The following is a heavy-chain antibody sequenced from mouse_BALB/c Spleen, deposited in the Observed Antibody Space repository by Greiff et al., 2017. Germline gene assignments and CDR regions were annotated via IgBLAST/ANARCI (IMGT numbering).Heavy chain of an antibody. D-gene: IGHD2-1*01. CDR2: IRLKSNNYAT. CDR1: GFTFSNYW. J-gene: IGHJ1*01. Sequence: EVKLMESGGGLVQPGGSMKLSCVASGFTFSNYWMNWVRQSPEKGLEWVAEIRLKSNNYATHYAESVKGRFTISRDDSKSSVYLQMNNLRAEDTGIYYCTRRDYGNYWYFDVWGAGTTVTVSS. V-gene: IGHV6-6*02. CDR3: TRRDYGNYWYFDV.